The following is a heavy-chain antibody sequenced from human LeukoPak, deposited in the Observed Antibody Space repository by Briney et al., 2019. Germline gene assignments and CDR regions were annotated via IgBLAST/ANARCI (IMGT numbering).Heavy chain of an antibody. D-gene: IGHD1-26*01. J-gene: IGHJ4*02. V-gene: IGHV3-53*01. CDR2: IYSGGST. Sequence: GGSLRLSCAASGFTFSSYWMSWVRQAPGKGLEWVSVIYSGGSTYYADSVKGRFTISRDNSKNTLYLQMNSLRAEDTAVYYCARGVIVGTFDYWGQGTLVTVSS. CDR1: GFTFSSYW. CDR3: ARGVIVGTFDY.